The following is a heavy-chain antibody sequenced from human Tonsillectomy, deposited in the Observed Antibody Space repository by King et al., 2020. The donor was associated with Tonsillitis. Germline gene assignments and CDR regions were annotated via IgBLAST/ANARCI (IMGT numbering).Heavy chain of an antibody. CDR2: ITSSSYI. V-gene: IGHV3-21*01. J-gene: IGHJ4*02. Sequence: VQLVESGGGLVKPGGSLRLSCAASGFTFSSYSMKWVRQAPGKGLEWVSSITSSSYIYYAESVKGRFTISRDNAKNSLYLQMNSLRAEDTAVYYCARDLSYVDYWGQGTLVTVSS. CDR3: ARDLSYVDY. CDR1: GFTFSSYS.